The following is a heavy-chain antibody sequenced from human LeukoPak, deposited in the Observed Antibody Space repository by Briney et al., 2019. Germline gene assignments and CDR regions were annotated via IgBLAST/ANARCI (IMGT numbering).Heavy chain of an antibody. CDR3: TRRPSATGYYMDV. V-gene: IGHV5-51*01. CDR1: GYSFTSYW. J-gene: IGHJ6*03. CDR2: IYPGDSDT. Sequence: GESLKISCKGSGYSFTSYWIGWVRQMPGKGLEWMGIIYPGDSDTRYSPSFQGQVTISADKSISTAYLQWSSLKASDIAMYYCTRRPSATGYYMDVWGKGTTVTVSS.